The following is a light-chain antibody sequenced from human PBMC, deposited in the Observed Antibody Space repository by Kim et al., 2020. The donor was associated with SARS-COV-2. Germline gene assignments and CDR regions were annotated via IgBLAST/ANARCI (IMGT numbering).Light chain of an antibody. CDR3: CSYAGDYTWV. CDR1: SSDVGDYNY. CDR2: DVT. J-gene: IGLJ3*02. V-gene: IGLV2-11*03. Sequence: GKSVTISGTGTSSDVGDYNYVSWYQQHPDKAPKLMIYDVTKRPSGVPDRFSGSKSGSTASLTISGLQTEDEADYFCCSYAGDYTWVFGGGTQLTVL.